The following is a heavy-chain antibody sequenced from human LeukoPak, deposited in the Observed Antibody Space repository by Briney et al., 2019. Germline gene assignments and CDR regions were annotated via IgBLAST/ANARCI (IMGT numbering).Heavy chain of an antibody. J-gene: IGHJ5*01. CDR2: IHDSGRT. CDR1: GGSFRNYW. Sequence: SETLSLTCAVYGGSFRNYWWTWIRQPPGKGLEWIGEIHDSGRTNYNPSLKSRVTISVDTSKNQFPLKLSSVIAADTAVYFCVRGGYWTFDSWGQGILVTVSS. CDR3: VRGGYWTFDS. D-gene: IGHD3-22*01. V-gene: IGHV4-34*01.